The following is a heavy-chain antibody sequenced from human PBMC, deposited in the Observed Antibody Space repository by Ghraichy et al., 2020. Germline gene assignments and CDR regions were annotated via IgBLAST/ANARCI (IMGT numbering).Heavy chain of an antibody. V-gene: IGHV3-30*18. D-gene: IGHD3-22*01. Sequence: GGSLRLSCVASGFTFSNYGMHWVRQAPGKGLEWVAVVSSRGTTIHYIDSVKGRFTISRDNSKNTVYLQMNSLRPDDTAVYYCTKDYDSSAYYITAHFWGQGTLVTVSS. CDR3: TKDYDSSAYYITAHF. J-gene: IGHJ4*02. CDR1: GFTFSNYG. CDR2: VSSRGTTI.